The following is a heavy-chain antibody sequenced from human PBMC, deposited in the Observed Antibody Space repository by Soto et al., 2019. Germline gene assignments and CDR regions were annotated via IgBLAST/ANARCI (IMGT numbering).Heavy chain of an antibody. Sequence: PSETLSLTXTVSGGSIRSDYWNWVRQTPGKGLGWIGYISHSGNTNYNPSLKSRVTISVDTSKNQFSLKMTSPTSADTAVYYCATGRGGPFNWFDPWGRGTLVTVSS. V-gene: IGHV4-59*01. CDR3: ATGRGGPFNWFDP. J-gene: IGHJ5*02. CDR1: GGSIRSDY. CDR2: ISHSGNT.